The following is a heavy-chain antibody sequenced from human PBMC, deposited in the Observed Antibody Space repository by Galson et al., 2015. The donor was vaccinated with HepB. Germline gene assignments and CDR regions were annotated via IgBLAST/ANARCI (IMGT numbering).Heavy chain of an antibody. CDR1: GYSFRSYA. CDR3: ARAGRFLEWLFTSYCYYMDV. CDR2: INAGNGNT. D-gene: IGHD3-3*01. J-gene: IGHJ6*03. V-gene: IGHV1-3*01. Sequence: SVKVSCKASGYSFRSYALHWVRQAPGQRLEWMGWINAGNGNTKYSQKFQGRITLTRDTSAKIAYMELSSLRSEDAAVYYCARAGRFLEWLFTSYCYYMDVWGGGATVTVSS.